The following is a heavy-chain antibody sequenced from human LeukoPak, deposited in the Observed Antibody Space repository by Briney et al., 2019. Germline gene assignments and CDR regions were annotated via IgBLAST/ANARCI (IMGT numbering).Heavy chain of an antibody. CDR1: GFTFSSYS. V-gene: IGHV3-21*01. CDR3: ARVTTEQYFALDFDY. J-gene: IGHJ4*02. D-gene: IGHD3-9*01. Sequence: GGSLRPSCAASGFTFSSYSMNWVRQAPGKGLEWVSSISSSSSYIYYADSVKGRFTISRDNAKNSLYLQMNSLRAEDTAVYYCARVTTEQYFALDFDYWGQGTLVTVSS. CDR2: ISSSSSYI.